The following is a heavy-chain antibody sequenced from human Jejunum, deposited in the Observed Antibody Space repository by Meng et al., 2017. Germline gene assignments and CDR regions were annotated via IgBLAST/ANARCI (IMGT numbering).Heavy chain of an antibody. CDR1: GYSISSSYY. Sequence: SETLSLTCAVSGYSISSSYYWGWIRQPPGKGLEWIGNIYHSGSTYYNPSLKSRVTISVDTSKNQFSLKLSSVTAADTAVYYCARGTGSYGSGMDVWGQGTMVTVSS. V-gene: IGHV4-38-2*01. J-gene: IGHJ6*02. CDR2: IYHSGST. D-gene: IGHD1-26*01. CDR3: ARGTGSYGSGMDV.